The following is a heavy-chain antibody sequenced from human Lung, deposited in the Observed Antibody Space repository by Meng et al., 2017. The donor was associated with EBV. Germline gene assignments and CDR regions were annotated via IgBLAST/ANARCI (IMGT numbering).Heavy chain of an antibody. Sequence: EVQLLESGGGLVQPGGSLRLSCAASGFTFSNFAMSWVRQSPGKGLEWVSAISGSGGFTYYADSVKGLFTISRDNSKNTLYLQMNSLRAEDTAVYYCAKEEVRGDGGYWGQGTLVTVSS. D-gene: IGHD4-17*01. J-gene: IGHJ4*02. CDR3: AKEEVRGDGGY. CDR1: GFTFSNFA. CDR2: ISGSGGFT. V-gene: IGHV3-23*01.